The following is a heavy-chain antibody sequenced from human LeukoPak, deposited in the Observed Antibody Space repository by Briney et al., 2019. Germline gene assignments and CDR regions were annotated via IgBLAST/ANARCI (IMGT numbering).Heavy chain of an antibody. J-gene: IGHJ4*02. CDR3: AREGGNCSGGSCQTGFDY. V-gene: IGHV1-8*01. CDR1: GYTFTSYD. CDR2: MNPNSGNT. Sequence: ASVKVSCKASGYTFTSYDISWVRQATGQGLEWMGWMNPNSGNTGYAQKFQGRVTMTRNTSISTAYMELSSLRSEDTAVYYCAREGGNCSGGSCQTGFDYWGQGTLVTVSS. D-gene: IGHD2-15*01.